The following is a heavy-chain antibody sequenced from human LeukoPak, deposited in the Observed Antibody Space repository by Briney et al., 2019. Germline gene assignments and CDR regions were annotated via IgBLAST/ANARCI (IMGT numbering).Heavy chain of an antibody. D-gene: IGHD1-26*01. J-gene: IGHJ6*03. CDR2: IIPIFGTA. V-gene: IGHV1-69*06. CDR3: VKRGGIVGATMGFDYYYYMDV. Sequence: SVKVSCKASGGTFSSYAISWVRQAPGQGLEWMGRIIPIFGTANYAQKFQGRVTITADKSTSTAYMELSSLRSEDTAVYYCVKRGGIVGATMGFDYYYYMDVWGKGTTVTVSS. CDR1: GGTFSSYA.